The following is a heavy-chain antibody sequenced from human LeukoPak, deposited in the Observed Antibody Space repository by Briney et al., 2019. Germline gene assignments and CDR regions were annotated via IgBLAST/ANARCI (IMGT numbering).Heavy chain of an antibody. CDR1: GGSISSGNW. Sequence: SETLSLTCAVSGGSISSGNWWSWVHQPPGKGLEWIGEIYHSGSTNYNPSLKSRVTISVDKSKNQFSLKLSSVTAADTAVYYCAGRTMGYYFDYWGQGTLVTVSS. CDR2: IYHSGST. J-gene: IGHJ4*02. D-gene: IGHD1-1*01. V-gene: IGHV4-4*02. CDR3: AGRTMGYYFDY.